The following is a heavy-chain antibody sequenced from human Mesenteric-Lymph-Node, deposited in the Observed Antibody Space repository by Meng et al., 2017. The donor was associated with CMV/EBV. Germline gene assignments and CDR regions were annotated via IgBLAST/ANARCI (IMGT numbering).Heavy chain of an antibody. V-gene: IGHV4-39*07. D-gene: IGHD6-25*01. CDR3: ARDALIAAPCWFDP. CDR2: IYYSGST. J-gene: IGHJ5*02. CDR1: GGSISSSSYY. Sequence: SGGSISSSSYYWGWIRQHPGKGLEWIGSIYYSGSTYYNPSLKSRVTISVDTSKNQFSLKLSSVTAADTAVYYCARDALIAAPCWFDPWGQGTLVTVSS.